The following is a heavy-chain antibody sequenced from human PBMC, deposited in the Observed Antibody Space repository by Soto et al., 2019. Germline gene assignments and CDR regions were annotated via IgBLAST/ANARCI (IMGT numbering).Heavy chain of an antibody. CDR3: AKDPNGDCIGAFDD. Sequence: EVQLLESGGDLVQPGGSLRLSCAASGFAFSNYAVTWVRQAQGKGLEWVSSISGSGNIIYYADSVKGRFIISRDNSKNTLYLQMNSLRAEDAAVYYCAKDPNGDCIGAFDDWGQGTLVTVSS. V-gene: IGHV3-23*01. CDR2: ISGSGNII. CDR1: GFAFSNYA. D-gene: IGHD2-21*02. J-gene: IGHJ4*02.